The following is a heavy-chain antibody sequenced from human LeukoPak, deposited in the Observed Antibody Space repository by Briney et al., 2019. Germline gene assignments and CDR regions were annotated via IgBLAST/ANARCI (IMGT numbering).Heavy chain of an antibody. V-gene: IGHV4-28*01. CDR3: ARTVRGVMAFDT. CDR1: GYSISSGNW. D-gene: IGHD3-10*01. CDR2: IYYSGST. Sequence: SDTLSVTCAVSGYSISSGNWWGWIRQPPGKGLEWIRYIYYSGSTYYNPSLKSRVTMSVGTSKNQFSLKLSSVTAVDTAVYYCARTVRGVMAFDTWGQGTMVTVPS. J-gene: IGHJ3*02.